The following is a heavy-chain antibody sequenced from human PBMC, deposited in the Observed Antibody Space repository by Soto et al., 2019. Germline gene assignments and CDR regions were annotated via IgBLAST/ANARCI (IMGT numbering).Heavy chain of an antibody. CDR2: IKHDAGET. J-gene: IGHJ4*02. D-gene: IGHD3-3*01. CDR1: GFTFSSYW. Sequence: EVQLVEPGGGLVQPGGSLRLSCAASGFTFSSYWMSWVRQAPGKGLEWVVSIKHDAGETYYLDSVKGRFTVSRDNAKNSLYLQMDSLRVEDTAMYYCARDVVKRSYYDFWSGSLFWGQGSLDTVSS. CDR3: ARDVVKRSYYDFWSGSLF. V-gene: IGHV3-7*01.